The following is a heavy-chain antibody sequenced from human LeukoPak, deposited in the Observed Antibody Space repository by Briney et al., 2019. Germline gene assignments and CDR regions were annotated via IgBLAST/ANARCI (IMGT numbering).Heavy chain of an antibody. D-gene: IGHD4-17*01. V-gene: IGHV3-74*01. CDR1: GFTFSSYW. CDR3: AAVTTAD. Sequence: PGGSLRLSCAASGFTFSSYWMYWVRQAPGKGLVWVSRINTDGSTTNYADSVKGRFTISRDNAKNTLYLQMNSLRAEDTAVYYCAAVTTADRGPGTLVTVSS. J-gene: IGHJ4*02. CDR2: INTDGSTT.